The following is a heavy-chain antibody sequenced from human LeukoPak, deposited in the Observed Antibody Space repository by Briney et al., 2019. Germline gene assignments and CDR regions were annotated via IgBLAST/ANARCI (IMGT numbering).Heavy chain of an antibody. CDR2: ISGSGGTT. D-gene: IGHD1-7*01. CDR3: AKDERNWNYNLASQTYD. CDR1: GFTFSRYA. V-gene: IGHV3-23*01. J-gene: IGHJ4*02. Sequence: QTGGSLRLSCAASGFTFSRYAMSWVRQAPGKGLEWVSTISGSGGTTYYADSVKGRFTISRDNSKNTLYLQMNSLRAEDTAVYYCAKDERNWNYNLASQTYDWGQGTLVTVSS.